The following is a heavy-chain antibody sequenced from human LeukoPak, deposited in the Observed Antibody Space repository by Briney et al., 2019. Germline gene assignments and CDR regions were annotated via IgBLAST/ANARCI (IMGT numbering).Heavy chain of an antibody. J-gene: IGHJ5*02. CDR3: ARDGGIAVADTWWFDP. V-gene: IGHV4-59*01. D-gene: IGHD6-19*01. CDR2: IYYSGST. CDR1: VGSISSYY. Sequence: SETLSLTCTVSVGSISSYYWSWMREPPGKGLEWIGYIYYSGSTNYNPSLKSRVTISVDTSKNQFSLKLSSVTAADTAVYYCARDGGIAVADTWWFDPWGQGTLVTDSS.